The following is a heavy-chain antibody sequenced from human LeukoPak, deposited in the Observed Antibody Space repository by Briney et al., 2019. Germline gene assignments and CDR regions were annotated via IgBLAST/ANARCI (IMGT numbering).Heavy chain of an antibody. CDR1: GYTFTDNY. CDR2: VYPDSGGI. D-gene: IGHD3-22*01. J-gene: IGHJ3*01. V-gene: IGHV1-2*06. Sequence: ASVKVSXKASGYTFTDNYIHWVRQAPGQGLEWMGRVYPDSGGINYAQKFQGRVTMTRDTSINTAFVELRRLRSDDTATYYCARAQNYYDRSGYSDDTFDVWGHGTMITVSS. CDR3: ARAQNYYDRSGYSDDTFDV.